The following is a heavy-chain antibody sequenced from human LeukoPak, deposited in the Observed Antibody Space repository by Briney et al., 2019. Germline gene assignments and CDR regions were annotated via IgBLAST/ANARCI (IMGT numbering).Heavy chain of an antibody. CDR1: GGSISSGSYY. J-gene: IGHJ4*02. CDR3: ASGSYYYDSSGYFFDY. Sequence: SETLSLTCNVSGGSISSGSYYWGWIRQPPGKGLEWIGSIYYGGSTYYNPSLKSRVTISVDTSKSQFSLKLSSVTAADTAVYYCASGSYYYDSSGYFFDYWGQGTLVTVSS. V-gene: IGHV4-39*01. D-gene: IGHD3-22*01. CDR2: IYYGGST.